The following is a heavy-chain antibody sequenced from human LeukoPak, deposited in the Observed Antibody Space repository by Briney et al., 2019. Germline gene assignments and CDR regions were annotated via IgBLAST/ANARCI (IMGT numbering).Heavy chain of an antibody. V-gene: IGHV1-8*03. CDR1: GYSFTDYY. D-gene: IGHD2-2*01. Sequence: ASVKVSCKASGYSFTDYYMHWVRQAPGQGLERLGWMNPNSGNTGYAQKFQGRVTITRHTSISTAYMELSSLRSEDTAVYYCARAVRGVVVVPAATIGRDYYYYMDVWGKGTTVTVSS. CDR3: ARAVRGVVVVPAATIGRDYYYYMDV. CDR2: MNPNSGNT. J-gene: IGHJ6*03.